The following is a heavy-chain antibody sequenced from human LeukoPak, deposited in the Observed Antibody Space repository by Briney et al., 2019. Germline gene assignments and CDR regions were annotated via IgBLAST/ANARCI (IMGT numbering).Heavy chain of an antibody. CDR1: GGTFSNYA. Sequence: ASVKVSCKASGGTFSNYAISWVRQAPGQGLEWMGGIIPIFGTANYAQKFQGRVTITADESTSTAYMELSSLRSEDTAVYYCARDTIFGVVRRFGWFDPWGQGTLVTVSS. CDR2: IIPIFGTA. D-gene: IGHD3-3*01. CDR3: ARDTIFGVVRRFGWFDP. J-gene: IGHJ5*02. V-gene: IGHV1-69*13.